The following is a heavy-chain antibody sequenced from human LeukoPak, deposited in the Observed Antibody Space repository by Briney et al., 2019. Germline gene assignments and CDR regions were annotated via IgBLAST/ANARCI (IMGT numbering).Heavy chain of an antibody. CDR1: GFTFSSYA. J-gene: IGHJ4*02. CDR3: AKAGVSGSYYGGGFFDY. D-gene: IGHD3-10*01. V-gene: IGHV3-23*01. CDR2: ISGSGGST. Sequence: GGSLRLSCAASGFTFSSYAMSWVRQAPGKGLEWVSAISGSGGSTYYADSVKGRFTISRDNSKNTLYLQMNSLRAEDTAVYYCAKAGVSGSYYGGGFFDYWGQGTLVTVSS.